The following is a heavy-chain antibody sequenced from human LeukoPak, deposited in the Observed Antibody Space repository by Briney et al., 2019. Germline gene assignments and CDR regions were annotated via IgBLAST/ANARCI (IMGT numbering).Heavy chain of an antibody. Sequence: ASVKVSCKASGYTFTSYGINWVRQAPGQGLEWMGWISAYNGNTNYAQKLQGRVTMTTDTSTSTAYMELRSLRSDDTAVYYCARDDCTNSVCYKGYWGQGTLVTVSS. CDR3: ARDDCTNSVCYKGY. CDR1: GYTFTSYG. V-gene: IGHV1-18*01. CDR2: ISAYNGNT. J-gene: IGHJ4*02. D-gene: IGHD2-8*01.